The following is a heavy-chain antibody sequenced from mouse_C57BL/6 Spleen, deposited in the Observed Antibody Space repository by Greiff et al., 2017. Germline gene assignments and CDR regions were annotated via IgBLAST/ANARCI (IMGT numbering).Heavy chain of an antibody. V-gene: IGHV1-82*01. D-gene: IGHD2-5*01. CDR3: GGYYSNFFDY. CDR1: GYAFSSSW. J-gene: IGHJ2*01. CDR2: IYPGDGDT. Sequence: VQVVESGPELVKPGASVKISCKASGYAFSSSWMNWVKQRPGKGLEWIGRIYPGDGDTNYNGKFKGKATLTADKSSSTAYMQLSSLTSEDSAVYFCGGYYSNFFDYWGQGTTLTVSS.